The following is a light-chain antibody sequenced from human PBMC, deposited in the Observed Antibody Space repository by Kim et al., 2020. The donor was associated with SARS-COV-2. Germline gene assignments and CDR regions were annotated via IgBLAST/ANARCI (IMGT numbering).Light chain of an antibody. Sequence: DIQMTQSPSTLSASVGDRVTITCRASQSVSSWLAWYQQKPGKAPKLLIYKASTLEGGVPSSFSGRGSGTEFTLTINTLQPDDFATYSNQQYDSHRYAFGQETKVDI. CDR2: KAS. J-gene: IGKJ2*01. CDR1: QSVSSW. V-gene: IGKV1-5*03. CDR3: QQYDSHRYA.